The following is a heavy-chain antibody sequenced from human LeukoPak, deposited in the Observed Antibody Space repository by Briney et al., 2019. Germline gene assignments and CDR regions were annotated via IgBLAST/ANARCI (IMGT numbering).Heavy chain of an antibody. CDR2: IYYSGST. CDR1: GGSISSYY. CDR3: ARSGSSSSDPYYYYGMDV. Sequence: SETLSLTCTVSGGSISSYYWSWIRQPPGKGLEWIGYIYYSGSTNYNPSLKSRVTISVDTSKNQFSLKLSSVTAADTAVYYCARSGSSSSDPYYYYGMDVWGQGTTVTVSS. J-gene: IGHJ6*02. D-gene: IGHD6-6*01. V-gene: IGHV4-59*01.